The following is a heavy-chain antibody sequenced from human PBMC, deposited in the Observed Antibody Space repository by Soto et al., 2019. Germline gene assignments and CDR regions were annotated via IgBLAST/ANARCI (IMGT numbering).Heavy chain of an antibody. J-gene: IGHJ4*02. CDR2: FVPLFGTT. V-gene: IGHV1-69*01. CDR3: ATHGLGVSSPPHFDN. D-gene: IGHD3-16*01. CDR1: GGTFSGYV. Sequence: QLVQSGSEVKKPGSSVKVSCQASGGTFSGYVVTWVRQAPGQGLEWMGEFVPLFGTTNYAQRFSGRITITAVESTSTAYRELRTLSSDDTAVYYCATHGLGVSSPPHFDNWGQGTLVTVSS.